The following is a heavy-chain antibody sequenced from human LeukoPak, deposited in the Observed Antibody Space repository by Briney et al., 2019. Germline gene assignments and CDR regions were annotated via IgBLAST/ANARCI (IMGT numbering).Heavy chain of an antibody. D-gene: IGHD3-10*01. V-gene: IGHV3-74*01. CDR1: GFTFSSYW. CDR3: ARGYYYGSGSYYSIYYYYYGMDV. J-gene: IGHJ6*02. CDR2: INSDGSST. Sequence: PGGSLRLSCAASGFTFSSYWMHWVRQAPGKGLVWVSRINSDGSSTSYADSVKGRFTISRDNAKNTLYLQMNSLRAEDTAVYYCARGYYYGSGSYYSIYYYYYGMDVWGQGTTVTVSS.